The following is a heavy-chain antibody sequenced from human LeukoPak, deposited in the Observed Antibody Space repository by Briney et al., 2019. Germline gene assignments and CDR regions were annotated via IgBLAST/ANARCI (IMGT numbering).Heavy chain of an antibody. CDR2: VYYSGST. CDR3: ARRRADWVAFDI. D-gene: IGHD2-21*01. CDR1: GGSFSGYY. Sequence: SETLSLTCAVYGGSFSGYYWSWIRQPPGKGLEWIGSVYYSGSTYYNPSLQSRVTISVDTSKNQFSLKLTSVTAADTAVYSCARRRADWVAFDIWGQGTMFTVSS. J-gene: IGHJ3*02. V-gene: IGHV4-34*01.